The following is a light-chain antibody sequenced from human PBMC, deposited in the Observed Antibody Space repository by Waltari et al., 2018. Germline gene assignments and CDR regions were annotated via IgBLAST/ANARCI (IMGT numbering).Light chain of an antibody. J-gene: IGKJ4*01. V-gene: IGKV3D-20*01. CDR3: QQYGSSPRLT. Sequence: DIVLTQSPATLSLSPGERATLSCGASQSVSNNYLAWYQHKPGLAPRLLIYDASPRAPGIPDRFSGSGSATDFTLTISRLEPEDFAVYYCQQYGSSPRLTFGGGTKVEI. CDR1: QSVSNNY. CDR2: DAS.